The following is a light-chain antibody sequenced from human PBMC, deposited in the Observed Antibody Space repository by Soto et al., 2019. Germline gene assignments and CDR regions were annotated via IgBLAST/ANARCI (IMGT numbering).Light chain of an antibody. CDR3: QQYDGK. Sequence: DIQLTQSPSTLSASVGERVTLTCGASQNINNWLAWYQQKPGKAPKVLIYDASSLESGVPSRFSGSGSGTEFTLTISSLQPDYFATYYCQQYDGKVGPGTKVDIK. CDR1: QNINNW. J-gene: IGKJ3*01. V-gene: IGKV1-5*01. CDR2: DAS.